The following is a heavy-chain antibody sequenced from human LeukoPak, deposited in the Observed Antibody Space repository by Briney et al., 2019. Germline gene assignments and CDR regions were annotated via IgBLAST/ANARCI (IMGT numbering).Heavy chain of an antibody. CDR3: ATDKFYYDSSGQYYFYYGMDV. D-gene: IGHD3-22*01. CDR2: FDPEDGET. CDR1: RYSLIELS. V-gene: IGHV1-24*01. Sequence: ASVKVSCKVSRYSLIELSMHWVRQAPGKGLEWMGHFDPEDGETIYAQKFQGRVTMTEDTSTDTAYMELSSLRSEDTAVYYCATDKFYYDSSGQYYFYYGMDVWGQGTTVTVSS. J-gene: IGHJ6*02.